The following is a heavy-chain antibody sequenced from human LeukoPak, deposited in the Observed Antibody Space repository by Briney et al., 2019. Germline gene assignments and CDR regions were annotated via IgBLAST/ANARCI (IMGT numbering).Heavy chain of an antibody. CDR2: INWNGGST. CDR1: GFTFDDYG. D-gene: IGHD3-10*01. J-gene: IGHJ3*02. Sequence: GSLRLSCAASGFTFDDYGMSWVRQAPGKGLEWVSGINWNGGSTGYADSVKGRFTISRDNAKNSLYLQMNSMRAEDTALYYYARVYGSGSLGVRAFXIXXQGTXXTVS. CDR3: ARVYGSGSLGVRAFXI. V-gene: IGHV3-20*04.